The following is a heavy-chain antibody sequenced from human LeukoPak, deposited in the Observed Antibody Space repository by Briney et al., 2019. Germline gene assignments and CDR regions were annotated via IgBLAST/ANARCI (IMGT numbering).Heavy chain of an antibody. D-gene: IGHD3-10*01. CDR3: ARVHYNAFDI. V-gene: IGHV3-74*01. Sequence: PGGSLRLSCAASGFTFSTYWMRWVRQGPGKGLVLVSSISSDGSSTHYAESVKGRGTISRDNVNNTLYMQVNSLRAEDTAVYYCARVHYNAFDIWGQGTMVTVSS. J-gene: IGHJ3*02. CDR2: ISSDGSST. CDR1: GFTFSTYW.